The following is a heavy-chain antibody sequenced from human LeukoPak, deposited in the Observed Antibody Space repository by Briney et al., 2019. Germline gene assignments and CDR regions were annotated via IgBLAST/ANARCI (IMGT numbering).Heavy chain of an antibody. Sequence: AVNDSCKASLGTFRSYAISWVRQAPGQGLEWMGGIIPIFGTANYAQKFQGRVTITTEESTSTAHLELSSLRSEDTAVYYCARATPDRVATIHEYFYYYMDVWGKGATVTVSS. D-gene: IGHD5-12*01. CDR1: LGTFRSYA. J-gene: IGHJ6*03. CDR2: IIPIFGTA. V-gene: IGHV1-69*05. CDR3: ARATPDRVATIHEYFYYYMDV.